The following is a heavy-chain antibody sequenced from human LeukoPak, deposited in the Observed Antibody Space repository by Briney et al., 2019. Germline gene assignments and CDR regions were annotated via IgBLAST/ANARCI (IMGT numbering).Heavy chain of an antibody. CDR3: ARDGSSYSYGFSWRSY. V-gene: IGHV3-7*03. CDR1: GFTFSSYG. D-gene: IGHD5-18*01. J-gene: IGHJ4*02. CDR2: IKQDGSEK. Sequence: AGGSLRLSRAASGFTFSSYGMHWVRQAPGKGLEWVANIKQDGSEKYYVDSVKGRFTISRDNAKNSLYLQMNSLRAEDTAVYYCARDGSSYSYGFSWRSYWGQGTLVTVSS.